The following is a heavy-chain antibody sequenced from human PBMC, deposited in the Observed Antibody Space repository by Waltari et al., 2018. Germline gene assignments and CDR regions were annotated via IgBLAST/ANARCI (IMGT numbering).Heavy chain of an antibody. D-gene: IGHD6-13*01. Sequence: QVQLQESGPGLVKPSETLSLTCTVSGYSISSGYYWGWIRQPPGKGLEWIGSIYHSEVTYYNPSLKSRVTISVDTSKNQFSLKLSSVTAADTAVYYCARRGSLAGTDWFDPWGQGTLVTVSS. CDR2: IYHSEVT. V-gene: IGHV4-38-2*02. J-gene: IGHJ5*02. CDR3: ARRGSLAGTDWFDP. CDR1: GYSISSGYY.